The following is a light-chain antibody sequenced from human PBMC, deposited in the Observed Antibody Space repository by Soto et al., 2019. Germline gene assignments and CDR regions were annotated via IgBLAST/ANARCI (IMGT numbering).Light chain of an antibody. CDR1: SGDVGGYNY. V-gene: IGLV2-8*01. J-gene: IGLJ1*01. CDR2: EVT. Sequence: QSALTQPPSASGSPGQSVTISCTGTSGDVGGYNYVSWYQQHPGKAPKLVIYEVTKRPSGVPDRFSGSKSGNTASLTVSGLQAEDEADYYCSSFTGASTIFGTGTKLTVL. CDR3: SSFTGASTI.